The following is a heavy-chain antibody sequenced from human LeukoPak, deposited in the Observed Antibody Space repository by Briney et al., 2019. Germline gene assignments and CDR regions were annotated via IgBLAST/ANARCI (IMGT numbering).Heavy chain of an antibody. Sequence: SETLSLTCTVSGGSIKGFYWSSIRQPPGKGLEWIGYIHYSGNSDYNPSLKSRVSMSIDPSKNQCSLKLTSMIAADTAVYYCARSVGANEFDYWGQGTLVTVSS. D-gene: IGHD1-26*01. CDR2: IHYSGNS. CDR1: GGSIKGFY. V-gene: IGHV4-59*01. J-gene: IGHJ4*02. CDR3: ARSVGANEFDY.